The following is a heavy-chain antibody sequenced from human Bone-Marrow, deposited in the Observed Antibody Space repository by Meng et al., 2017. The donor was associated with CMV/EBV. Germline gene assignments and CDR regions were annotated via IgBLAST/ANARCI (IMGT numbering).Heavy chain of an antibody. CDR3: AKDSEGLRFLEWLSNPAPIDY. J-gene: IGHJ4*02. V-gene: IGHV1-3*02. CDR1: GYTFTSYA. CDR2: SNAGNGNT. D-gene: IGHD3-3*01. Sequence: ASVKVSCKASGYTFTSYAMHWVRQAPGQRLEWMGWSNAGNGNTKYSQEFQGRVTITRDTSASTAYMELSSLRSEDMAVYYCAKDSEGLRFLEWLSNPAPIDYWGQGTRVTVSS.